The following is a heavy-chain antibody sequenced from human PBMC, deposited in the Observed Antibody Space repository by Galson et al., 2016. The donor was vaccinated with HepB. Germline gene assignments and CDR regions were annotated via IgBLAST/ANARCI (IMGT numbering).Heavy chain of an antibody. CDR1: GYTFTSYY. CDR3: ARPINTRMIWSWGF. Sequence: SVKVSCKASGYTFTSYYVHWVRQAPGQGLEWMGIISPSGGSTNYEQKFQGRVTMTRDTYTSTVYMELSSLRSEDTAVYYCARPINTRMIWSWGFWGQGTQVTVSS. CDR2: ISPSGGST. D-gene: IGHD3/OR15-3a*01. V-gene: IGHV1-46*01. J-gene: IGHJ4*02.